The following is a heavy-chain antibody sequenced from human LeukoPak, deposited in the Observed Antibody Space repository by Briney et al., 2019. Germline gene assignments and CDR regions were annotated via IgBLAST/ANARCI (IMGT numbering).Heavy chain of an antibody. D-gene: IGHD6-13*01. CDR3: ARDRDSSSWYVLAY. Sequence: GASVKVSCKAPGYTFTSYAMHWVRQAPGQRLEWMGWINAGNGNTKYSQKFQGRVTITRDTSTSTAYMELRSLRSDDTAVYYCARDRDSSSWYVLAYWGQGTLVTVSS. J-gene: IGHJ4*02. CDR2: INAGNGNT. V-gene: IGHV1-3*01. CDR1: GYTFTSYA.